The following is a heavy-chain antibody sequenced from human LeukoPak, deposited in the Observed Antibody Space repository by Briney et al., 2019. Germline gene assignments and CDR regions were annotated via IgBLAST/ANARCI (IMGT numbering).Heavy chain of an antibody. CDR1: GFTFSSYG. J-gene: IGHJ4*02. CDR2: ISYDGSNK. V-gene: IGHV3-30*03. CDR3: APENLDY. Sequence: GGSLRLSCAASGFTFSSYGMHWVRQAPGKGLEWVAVISYDGSNKYYADSVKGRFTISRDNSKNTLYLQMNSLRPEDTAVYYCAPENLDYRGQGTLVTVSS.